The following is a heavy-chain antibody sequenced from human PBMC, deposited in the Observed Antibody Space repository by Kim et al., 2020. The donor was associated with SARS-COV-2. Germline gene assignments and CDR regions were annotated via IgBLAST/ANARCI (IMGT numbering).Heavy chain of an antibody. CDR2: IIPIFGTA. J-gene: IGHJ6*02. CDR1: GGTFSSYA. D-gene: IGHD2-15*01. V-gene: IGHV1-69*13. Sequence: SVKVSCKASGGTFSSYAISWVRQAPGQGLEWMGGIIPIFGTANYAQKFQGRVTITADESTSTAYMELSSLRSEDTAVYYCARARGCSGGSCYPYYYGMDVWGQGTTVTVSS. CDR3: ARARGCSGGSCYPYYYGMDV.